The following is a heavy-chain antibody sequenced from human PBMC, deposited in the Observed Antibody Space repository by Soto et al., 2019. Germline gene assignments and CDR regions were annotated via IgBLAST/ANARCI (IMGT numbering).Heavy chain of an antibody. V-gene: IGHV1-24*01. D-gene: IGHD6-13*01. Sequence: ASVKVSCKVSGYTLTELSMHWVRQAPGKGLEWMGGFDPEDGETIYAQKFQGRVTMTEDTSTDTAYMELSSLRSEDTAVYYCATDSGAAGKFDYWGQGTLVTVSS. CDR1: GYTLTELS. J-gene: IGHJ4*02. CDR3: ATDSGAAGKFDY. CDR2: FDPEDGET.